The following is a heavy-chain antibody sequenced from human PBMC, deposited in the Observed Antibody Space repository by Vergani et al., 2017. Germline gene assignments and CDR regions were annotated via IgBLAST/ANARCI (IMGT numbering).Heavy chain of an antibody. CDR3: VRTEYCTGIACNTRFDS. CDR1: GFTFSTYA. J-gene: IGHJ5*01. V-gene: IGHV3-23*01. CDR2: LTGGGGST. D-gene: IGHD2-8*02. Sequence: EVQLLESGGSLKQPGGSVRLSCAASGFTFSTYAMHWVRQAPGKGLEWVSALTGGGGSTYYADSFKGRFIISRDNAKNTVFLQMNNLRADDAGVYYCVRTEYCTGIACNTRFDSWGQGALVTVSS.